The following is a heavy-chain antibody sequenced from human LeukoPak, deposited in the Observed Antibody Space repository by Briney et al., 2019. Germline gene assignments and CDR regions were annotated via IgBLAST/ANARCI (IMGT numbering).Heavy chain of an antibody. D-gene: IGHD1-1*01. Sequence: ASVKVSCKASVYIFDIYAMIWVRQAPGQGLEFMGWINTNTGNPTYAQGFTGRFVFSLDTSVSTAYLQISSLKPEDTAFYYCARDYTVAIGSTTYFQHWGQGTLVTVSS. CDR2: INTNTGNP. V-gene: IGHV7-4-1*02. CDR3: ARDYTVAIGSTTYFQH. CDR1: VYIFDIYA. J-gene: IGHJ1*01.